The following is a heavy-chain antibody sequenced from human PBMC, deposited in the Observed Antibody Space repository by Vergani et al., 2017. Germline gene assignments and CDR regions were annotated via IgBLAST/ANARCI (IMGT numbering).Heavy chain of an antibody. CDR3: ARVAPSNSEVTPTAFDV. Sequence: QVQLVQSGAEVKKPGSSVKVSCKASGGTFCSHGISWVRQAPGQGFEWMGRITPLFGTTNIPQKFRGRVTITADKSTGTAYMELRSLRSDDTAVYFCARVAPSNSEVTPTAFDVWGQGTMVTVSS. CDR2: ITPLFGTT. V-gene: IGHV1-69*13. D-gene: IGHD1-1*01. J-gene: IGHJ3*01. CDR1: GGTFCSHG.